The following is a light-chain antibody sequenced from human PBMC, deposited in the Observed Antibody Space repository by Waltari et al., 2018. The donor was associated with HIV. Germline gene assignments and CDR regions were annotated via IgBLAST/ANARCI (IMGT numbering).Light chain of an antibody. V-gene: IGLV3-1*01. CDR3: QAWDSSAAVV. CDR2: QDT. Sequence: SYDLIQPPSVSMPPGQKASITCPGDKLENNYVCWYQQKPGQSPVLLIYQDTKRPSGIPERFSGSNSGNTATLTISGTQAMDEADYYCQAWDSSAAVVFGGGTKLTVL. J-gene: IGLJ2*01. CDR1: KLENNY.